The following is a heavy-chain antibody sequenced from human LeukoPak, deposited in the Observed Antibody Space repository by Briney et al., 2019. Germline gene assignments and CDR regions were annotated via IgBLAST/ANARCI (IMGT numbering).Heavy chain of an antibody. J-gene: IGHJ4*02. D-gene: IGHD2-15*01. Sequence: SETLSLTCTVSGGSISSTTYYWGWIRQPPGKGLEWIAAIFYSGSTYYNPSLSSRVTISVDTSKNQFSLKLSSVTAAHTAVYYCAGQFYCSGGSCFFDYWGQGTLVTVSS. CDR1: GGSISSTTYY. V-gene: IGHV4-39*01. CDR2: IFYSGST. CDR3: AGQFYCSGGSCFFDY.